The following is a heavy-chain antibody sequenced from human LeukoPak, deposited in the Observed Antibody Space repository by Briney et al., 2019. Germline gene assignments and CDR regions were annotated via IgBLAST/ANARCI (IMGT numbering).Heavy chain of an antibody. V-gene: IGHV4-61*09. CDR3: ARDAGGNPTGRGYMDV. CDR1: SGSISSGSSY. J-gene: IGHJ6*03. CDR2: IYTSGST. Sequence: SETLSLTCSVSSGSISSGSSYWNWIRQPAGKGLEWIGHIYTSGSTHYNPSFKSRVTISADTSKNQFSLHLSSVTAADTAVYYCARDAGGNPTGRGYMDVWGKGTTVTVSS. D-gene: IGHD4-23*01.